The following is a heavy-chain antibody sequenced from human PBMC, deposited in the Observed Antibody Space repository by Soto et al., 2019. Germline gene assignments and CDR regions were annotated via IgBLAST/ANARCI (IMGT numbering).Heavy chain of an antibody. V-gene: IGHV3-30-3*01. J-gene: IGHJ4*02. D-gene: IGHD2-21*02. CDR1: GFIFRSYA. CDR2: ISYDGSNK. CDR3: ARDAYCGGDCYLYYFDY. Sequence: GRSLRLSCAASGFIFRSYAMHWVRQAPGKGLEWVAVISYDGSNKYYADSVKGRFTISRDISKNTLYLQMNSLRADDTAVYNCARDAYCGGDCYLYYFDYWGQGTLVTVSS.